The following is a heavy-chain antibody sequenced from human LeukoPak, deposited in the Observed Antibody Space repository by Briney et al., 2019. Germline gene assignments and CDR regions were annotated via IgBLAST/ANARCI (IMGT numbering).Heavy chain of an antibody. CDR3: AKDPGNTMVRGVINFDY. Sequence: GGSLRLSCAASGFTFSSYAMSWFRQAPGKGLDWVSAISGSGGSTYYADSVKGRFTISGDNSKNTLYLQMNSLRAEDTAVYYCAKDPGNTMVRGVINFDYWGQGTLVTVSS. D-gene: IGHD3-10*01. V-gene: IGHV3-23*01. CDR2: ISGSGGST. CDR1: GFTFSSYA. J-gene: IGHJ4*02.